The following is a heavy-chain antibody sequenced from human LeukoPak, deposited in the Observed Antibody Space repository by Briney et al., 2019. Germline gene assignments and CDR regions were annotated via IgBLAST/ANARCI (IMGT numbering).Heavy chain of an antibody. Sequence: GGSLRLSCAASGFTFSGYAMSWVRQAPGMGPEWVSTITAGGHSTYYADSMKGRFTISRDNSKNSLYLQVNSLRAEDTAVYYCVKDFDLSWRFDYWGQGTLVTVSS. D-gene: IGHD3-9*01. V-gene: IGHV3-23*01. CDR1: GFTFSGYA. CDR2: ITAGGHST. CDR3: VKDFDLSWRFDY. J-gene: IGHJ4*02.